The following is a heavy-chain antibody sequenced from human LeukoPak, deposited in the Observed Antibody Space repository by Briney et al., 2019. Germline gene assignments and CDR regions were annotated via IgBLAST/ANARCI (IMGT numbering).Heavy chain of an antibody. CDR3: ARALKVATTRNNWFDP. V-gene: IGHV4-61*01. D-gene: IGHD5-24*01. CDR1: GGSVSSGSYY. CDR2: IYYSGST. Sequence: SETLSLTCTVSGGSVSSGSYYWSWIRQPPGKGLEWIGYIYYSGSTYYNPSLKSRVTISVDTSKNQFSLKLSSVTAADTAVYYCARALKVATTRNNWFDPWGQGTLVTVSS. J-gene: IGHJ5*02.